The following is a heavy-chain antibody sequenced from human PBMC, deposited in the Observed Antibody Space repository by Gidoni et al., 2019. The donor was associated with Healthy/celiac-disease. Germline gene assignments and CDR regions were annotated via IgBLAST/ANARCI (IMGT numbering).Heavy chain of an antibody. CDR2: IYYSGST. Sequence: QVQLHVSGPGLVKPSATLSLTCTVSGGSISSSYWSWIRQPPGKGLEWIGYIYYSGSTNYNPSLKSRVTISVDTSKNQFSLKMSSGTAEDTAVYYCARGAKVVVAATSLYWYFDLWGRGTLVTVSS. D-gene: IGHD2-15*01. J-gene: IGHJ2*01. V-gene: IGHV4-59*08. CDR1: GGSISSSY. CDR3: ARGAKVVVAATSLYWYFDL.